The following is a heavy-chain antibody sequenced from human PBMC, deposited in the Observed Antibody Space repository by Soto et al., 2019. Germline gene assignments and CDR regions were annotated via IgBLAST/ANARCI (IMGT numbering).Heavy chain of an antibody. Sequence: GASVKVPCKASGGTFSSYAISWVRQAPGQGLEWMGGIIPIFGTANYAQKFQGRVTITADESTSTAYMELSSLRSEDTAVYYCARATRYSSSSQYYYYGMDVWGQGTTVTVSS. D-gene: IGHD6-6*01. CDR1: GGTFSSYA. CDR3: ARATRYSSSSQYYYYGMDV. V-gene: IGHV1-69*13. CDR2: IIPIFGTA. J-gene: IGHJ6*02.